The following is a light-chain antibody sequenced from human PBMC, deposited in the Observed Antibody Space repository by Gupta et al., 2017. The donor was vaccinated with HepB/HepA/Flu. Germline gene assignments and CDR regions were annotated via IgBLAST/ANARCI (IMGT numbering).Light chain of an antibody. J-gene: IGKJ4*01. CDR3: QQYVNSLT. CDR2: GAS. V-gene: IGKV3-20*01. CDR1: QSVSGSY. Sequence: IVLTQSSGTLSLPPGERATHSCRASQSVSGSYLAWYQEKPGQAPRLLIYGASSRASGIPDRCTGSGCGADFTLTISRVEHEDFAMYYCQQYVNSLTFGGGTKVEIK.